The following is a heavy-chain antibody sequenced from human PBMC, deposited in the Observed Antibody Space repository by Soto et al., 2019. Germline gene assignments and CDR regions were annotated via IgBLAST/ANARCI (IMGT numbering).Heavy chain of an antibody. CDR3: ASFSVASDAFDI. CDR1: GGSVSSGSYY. Sequence: QVHLQESGPGLVKPSETLSLTCTVSGGSVSSGSYYWSWIRQPPGKGLEWIGYIYYSGSTNYNPALKSRVTISVDKSKNHFSLRVRSVTAADTAVYYCASFSVASDAFDIWGQGTMVTVSS. CDR2: IYYSGST. V-gene: IGHV4-61*01. D-gene: IGHD5-12*01. J-gene: IGHJ3*02.